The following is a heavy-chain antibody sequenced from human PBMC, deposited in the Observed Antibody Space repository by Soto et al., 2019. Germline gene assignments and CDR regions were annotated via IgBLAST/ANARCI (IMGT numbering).Heavy chain of an antibody. Sequence: QVQLVQSGAEVKKPGSSVKVSCKASGGTFSSYAISWVRQAPGQGLDWMGGIIPIFGTANYAQKFQGRVTITADDSTSTAYMELSSLRSEDTGVYYCARGGVGRTGTIPLYYYYGRDVWGQGTTVTVSS. CDR2: IIPIFGTA. CDR1: GGTFSSYA. CDR3: ARGGVGRTGTIPLYYYYGRDV. D-gene: IGHD1-1*01. V-gene: IGHV1-69*01. J-gene: IGHJ6*02.